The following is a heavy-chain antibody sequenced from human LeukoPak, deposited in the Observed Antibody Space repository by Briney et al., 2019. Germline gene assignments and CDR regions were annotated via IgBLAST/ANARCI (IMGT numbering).Heavy chain of an antibody. CDR2: IYYSGNT. J-gene: IGHJ4*02. CDR1: DGSISSYY. Sequence: PSETLSLTCTVSDGSISSYYWSWIRQPPGKGLEWIGFIYYSGNTNYNPSLKSRVTISVDTSKNQFSLKLSSMTAADTAVYYCARGALLWFGDRMEYYFDYWGQGTLLTVSS. V-gene: IGHV4-59*01. CDR3: ARGALLWFGDRMEYYFDY. D-gene: IGHD3-10*01.